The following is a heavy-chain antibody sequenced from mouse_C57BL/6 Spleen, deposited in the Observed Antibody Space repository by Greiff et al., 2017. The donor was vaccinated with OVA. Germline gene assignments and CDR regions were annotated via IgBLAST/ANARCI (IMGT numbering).Heavy chain of an antibody. CDR3: TRVVYYYGDYYAMDY. D-gene: IGHD1-1*01. CDR1: GFTFSSYA. V-gene: IGHV5-9-1*02. CDR2: ISSGGDYI. Sequence: EVKLMESGAGLVKPGGSLKLSCAASGFTFSSYAMSWVRQTPEKRLEWVAYISSGGDYIYYADTVKGRFTISRDNARNTLYLQMSSLKSEDTAMYYCTRVVYYYGDYYAMDYWGQGTSVTVSS. J-gene: IGHJ4*01.